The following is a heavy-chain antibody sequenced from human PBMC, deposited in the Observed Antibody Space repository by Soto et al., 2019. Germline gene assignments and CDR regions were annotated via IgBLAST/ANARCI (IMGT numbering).Heavy chain of an antibody. CDR3: ARSAVRGVILQNMDV. D-gene: IGHD3-10*01. Sequence: GASRKGSCKASGGTFSSYAICWVRQAPGQGLEWMGGIIPIFGTANYAQKLQGRVTITADKSTSTAYMELSSLRSEDTAVYYCARSAVRGVILQNMDVWRQVTTVPVSS. CDR1: GGTFSSYA. CDR2: IIPIFGTA. V-gene: IGHV1-69*06. J-gene: IGHJ6*02.